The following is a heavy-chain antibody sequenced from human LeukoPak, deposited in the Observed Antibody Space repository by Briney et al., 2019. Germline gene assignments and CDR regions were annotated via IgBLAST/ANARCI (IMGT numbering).Heavy chain of an antibody. D-gene: IGHD1-26*01. CDR1: GGSISSYY. V-gene: IGHV4-4*07. J-gene: IGHJ3*02. Sequence: SETLSLTCTGSGGSISSYYWSWIRQPAGKGLEWIGRIYTSGSTNYNPSLKSRVTMSVDTSKNQFSLKLSSVTAADTAVYYCARDKRELRQVGAFDIWGQGTMVTVSS. CDR3: ARDKRELRQVGAFDI. CDR2: IYTSGST.